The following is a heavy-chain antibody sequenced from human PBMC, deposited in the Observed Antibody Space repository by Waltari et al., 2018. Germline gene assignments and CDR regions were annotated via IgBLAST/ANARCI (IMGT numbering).Heavy chain of an antibody. V-gene: IGHV4-34*01. D-gene: IGHD6-19*01. J-gene: IGHJ5*02. CDR3: ASHSQWLVRWGWFDP. CDR2: INHSGRT. CDR1: GGSFSGYY. Sequence: QVQLQQWGAGLLKPSETLSLTCAVYGGSFSGYYWSWIRQPPGTGLEWIGEINHSGRTNYTPALKGRVTRSVDTSKNQFSLKLSSGTAADTAVYYCASHSQWLVRWGWFDPWGQGTLVTVSS.